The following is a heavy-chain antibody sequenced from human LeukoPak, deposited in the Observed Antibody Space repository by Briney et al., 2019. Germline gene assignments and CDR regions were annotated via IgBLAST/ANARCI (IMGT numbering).Heavy chain of an antibody. D-gene: IGHD5-12*01. CDR2: IYRTGST. CDR3: ARSSGYGRAIDY. J-gene: IGHJ4*02. Sequence: SETLSLTCAVSGGSISTYNWWSWVRQPPGKGLEWIGEIYRTGSTNYNPSLKSRVTISVDTSKNQFSLKLSSVTAADTAVYYCARSSGYGRAIDYWGQGTLVTVSS. V-gene: IGHV4-4*02. CDR1: GGSISTYNW.